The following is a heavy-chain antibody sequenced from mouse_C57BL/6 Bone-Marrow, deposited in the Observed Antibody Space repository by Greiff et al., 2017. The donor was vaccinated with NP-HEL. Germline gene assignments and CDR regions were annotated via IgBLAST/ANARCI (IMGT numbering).Heavy chain of an antibody. CDR3: ATNDGPLLVDY. CDR1: GYTFTDYY. V-gene: IGHV1-26*01. Sequence: VQLQQSGPELVKPGASVKISCKASGYTFTDYYMNWVKQSHGKSLEWIGDINPNNGGTSYNQKFKGKATLTVDKSSSTAYMELRSLTSEDSAVYYCATNDGPLLVDYWGQGTSVTVSS. D-gene: IGHD2-3*01. CDR2: INPNNGGT. J-gene: IGHJ4*01.